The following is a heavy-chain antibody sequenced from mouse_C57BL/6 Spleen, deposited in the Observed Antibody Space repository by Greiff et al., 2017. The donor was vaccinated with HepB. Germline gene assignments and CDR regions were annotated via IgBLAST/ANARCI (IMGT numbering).Heavy chain of an antibody. CDR3: ARRSNLDY. CDR2: IDPSDSYT. CDR1: GYTFTSYW. D-gene: IGHD2-5*01. Sequence: QVQLQQPGAELVKPGASVKLSCKASGYTFTSYWMQWVKQRPGQGLEWIGEIDPSDSYTNYNQKFKGKATLTVDTSSSTAYMQLSSLTSEDSAVYYCARRSNLDYWGQGTTLTVSS. J-gene: IGHJ2*01. V-gene: IGHV1-50*01.